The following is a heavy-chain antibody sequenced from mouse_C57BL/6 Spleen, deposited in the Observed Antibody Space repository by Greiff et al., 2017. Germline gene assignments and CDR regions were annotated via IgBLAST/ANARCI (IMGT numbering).Heavy chain of an antibody. CDR2: IDPSDSYT. Sequence: QVHVKQPGAELVKPGASVKLSCKASGYTFTSYWMQWVKQRPGQGLEWIGEIDPSDSYTNYNQKFKGKATLTVDTSSSTAYMQLSSLTSEDSAVYYCARYSGKNFDYWGQGTTLTVSS. CDR3: ARYSGKNFDY. J-gene: IGHJ2*01. CDR1: GYTFTSYW. V-gene: IGHV1-50*01.